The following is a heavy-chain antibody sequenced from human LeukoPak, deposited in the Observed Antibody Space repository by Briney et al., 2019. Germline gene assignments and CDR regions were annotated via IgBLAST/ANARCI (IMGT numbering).Heavy chain of an antibody. D-gene: IGHD3-16*02. V-gene: IGHV1-18*01. CDR3: ARDQVGNYDYVWGSYREADY. CDR1: GGTFSNYA. CDR2: ISAYNGNT. Sequence: ASVKVSCKASGGTFSNYAISWVRQAPGQGLEWMGWISAYNGNTNYAQKLQGRVTMTTDTSTSTAYMELRSLRSDDTAVYYCARDQVGNYDYVWGSYREADYWGQGTLVTVSS. J-gene: IGHJ4*02.